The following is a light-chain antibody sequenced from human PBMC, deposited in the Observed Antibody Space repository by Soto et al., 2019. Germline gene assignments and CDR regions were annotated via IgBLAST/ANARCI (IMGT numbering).Light chain of an antibody. V-gene: IGKV3-20*01. CDR1: QSVTSGY. CDR3: QHYGTSPPMYT. Sequence: PGERATLSCRASQSVTSGYLGWYQQKPGQAPRLLISRASSRATGISDRFSGSGSGTDFTLTISRLEPEDCAVYYCQHYGTSPPMYTFGQGTKVEIK. CDR2: RAS. J-gene: IGKJ2*01.